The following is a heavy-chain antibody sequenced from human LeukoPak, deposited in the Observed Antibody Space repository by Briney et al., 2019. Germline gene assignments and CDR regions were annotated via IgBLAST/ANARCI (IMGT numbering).Heavy chain of an antibody. CDR2: FYPGDSDT. Sequence: GESLKISCKGSGYSFTSYWIAWVRPMPGKGLEWMWIFYPGDSDTRYSPSFQGQVTMSADKSISTAYLQWSSLKASDTAMYYCARQSVSTNYYYGMDVWGQGTTVTVSS. CDR3: ARQSVSTNYYYGMDV. V-gene: IGHV5-51*01. J-gene: IGHJ6*02. D-gene: IGHD2-2*01. CDR1: GYSFTSYW.